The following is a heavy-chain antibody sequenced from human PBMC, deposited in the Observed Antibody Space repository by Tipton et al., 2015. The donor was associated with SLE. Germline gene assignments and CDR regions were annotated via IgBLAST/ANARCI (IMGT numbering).Heavy chain of an antibody. CDR1: GGSFSGYY. V-gene: IGHV4-34*01. Sequence: LRLSCAVYGGSFSGYYWSWIRQPPGKGLEWIGEINHSGSTNYNPSLKSRVTISVDTSKNQFSLKLSSVTAADTAVYYCARGSGVGDYWGQGTLVTVSS. CDR3: ARGSGVGDY. D-gene: IGHD2-8*01. CDR2: INHSGST. J-gene: IGHJ4*02.